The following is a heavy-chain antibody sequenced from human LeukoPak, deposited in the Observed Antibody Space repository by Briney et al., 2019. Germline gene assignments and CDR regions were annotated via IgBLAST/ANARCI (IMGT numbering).Heavy chain of an antibody. CDR1: GFTFSSYE. Sequence: PGGSLRLSCAASGFTFSSYEMNWVRQAPGKGLEWVSYISSSGSTIYYADSAKGRFTFSRDNAKNSLYLQMNSLRAEDTAAYYCARGGSSTWNFDYWGQGTLVTVSS. CDR3: ARGGSSTWNFDY. CDR2: ISSSGSTI. J-gene: IGHJ4*02. V-gene: IGHV3-48*03. D-gene: IGHD6-13*01.